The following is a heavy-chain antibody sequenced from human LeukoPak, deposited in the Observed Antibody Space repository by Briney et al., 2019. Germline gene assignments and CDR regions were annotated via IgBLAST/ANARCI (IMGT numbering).Heavy chain of an antibody. J-gene: IGHJ1*01. D-gene: IGHD1-26*01. CDR3: ARVPLSDPSGRYYAH. Sequence: ASVKVSCKTSGYIFANYGMHWVRQAPRQSLEWMRWINTGNGNAKSSQKFQDRVTLSRDTAATTAYMELNSLSSEDTAVYYCARVPLSDPSGRYYAHWGQGTLVTVSS. CDR2: INTGNGNA. CDR1: GYIFANYG. V-gene: IGHV1-3*04.